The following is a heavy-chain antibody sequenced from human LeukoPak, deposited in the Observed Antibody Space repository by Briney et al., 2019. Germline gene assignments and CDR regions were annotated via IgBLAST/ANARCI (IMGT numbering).Heavy chain of an antibody. Sequence: GGSLRLSCAASGFTFSSNSMNWVRQAPGKRLEWVSYISSTGGTIYYADSMKGRFTISRDNAKNSLYLQMNSLRAEDTALYYCAKSGPGDYVWGSYRYFDYWGQGTLVTVSS. CDR1: GFTFSSNS. CDR3: AKSGPGDYVWGSYRYFDY. V-gene: IGHV3-48*04. D-gene: IGHD3-16*02. CDR2: ISSTGGTI. J-gene: IGHJ4*02.